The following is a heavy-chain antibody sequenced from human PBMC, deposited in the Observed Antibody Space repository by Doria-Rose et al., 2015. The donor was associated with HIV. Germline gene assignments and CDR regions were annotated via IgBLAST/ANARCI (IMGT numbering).Heavy chain of an antibody. D-gene: IGHD1-26*01. V-gene: IGHV4-59*01. J-gene: IGHJ4*02. CDR3: ARVLSGTYDY. Sequence: QVQLQESGPGLVKPSETLSLTCSVSGGSISRYYWSWIRQPPGKGLEYIGYIFYTGSTNYSPSLKSRVSISIDTSKNKFAMRLSSVTAADTAVYYCARVLSGTYDYWGQGTLVTVSS. CDR1: GGSISRYY. CDR2: IFYTGST.